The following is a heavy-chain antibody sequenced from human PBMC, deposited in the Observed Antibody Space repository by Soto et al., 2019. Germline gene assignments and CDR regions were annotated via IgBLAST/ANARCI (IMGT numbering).Heavy chain of an antibody. D-gene: IGHD3-22*01. CDR2: MNPNSGNT. CDR1: GYTFTSYD. CDR3: ARVQGATYYYEPTNDY. V-gene: IGHV1-8*01. Sequence: QVQLVQSGAEVKKPGASVKVSCKASGYTFTSYDINWVRQATGQGLEWMGWMNPNSGNTGYAQKFQGRVTMTRNTSISTAYMELSSLRSEDTAVYYCARVQGATYYYEPTNDYWGQGTLVTVSS. J-gene: IGHJ4*02.